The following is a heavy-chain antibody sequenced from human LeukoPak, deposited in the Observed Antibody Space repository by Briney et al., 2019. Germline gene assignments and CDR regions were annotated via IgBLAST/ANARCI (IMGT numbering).Heavy chain of an antibody. CDR3: AKVRAVWSGYYTCDY. Sequence: GGSLRLSCAASGFTVSSHYMSWVLQAPGKGLEWVSVIYSDGSTYYADSVKGRFTISRDTSKNTLYLQMNSLRAGDTAVYYCAKVRAVWSGYYTCDYWGQGTLVTVSS. CDR2: IYSDGST. CDR1: GFTVSSHY. D-gene: IGHD3-3*01. V-gene: IGHV3-53*01. J-gene: IGHJ4*02.